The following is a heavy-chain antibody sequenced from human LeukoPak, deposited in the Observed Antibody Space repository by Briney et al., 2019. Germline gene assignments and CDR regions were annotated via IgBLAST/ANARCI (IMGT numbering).Heavy chain of an antibody. Sequence: SETLSLTCTVAGGSISSYYWSWIRLPAGKGLEWIGYINYSGSTNYNPSLKSRVTISVDTSKNQFSLKLSSVTAADTAVYYCARQANYYDSSGYYDHTFDYWGQGTLVTVSS. V-gene: IGHV4-59*08. CDR1: GGSISSYY. J-gene: IGHJ4*02. CDR2: INYSGST. CDR3: ARQANYYDSSGYYDHTFDY. D-gene: IGHD3-22*01.